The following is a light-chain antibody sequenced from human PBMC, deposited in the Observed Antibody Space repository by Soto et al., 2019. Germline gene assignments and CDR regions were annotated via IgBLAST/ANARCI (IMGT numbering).Light chain of an antibody. V-gene: IGKV1-5*03. CDR3: QHYNDYSRV. CDR2: RAS. J-gene: IGKJ1*01. Sequence: DIQMTQSPSTLSASIGDTVTITCRTSQSVDTWLAWYQHKAGKAPKLLIYRASSLATGLPSRFSGSGSGTAFTLTITSLQPDDFATYYCQHYNDYSRVFGQGTQVEIK. CDR1: QSVDTW.